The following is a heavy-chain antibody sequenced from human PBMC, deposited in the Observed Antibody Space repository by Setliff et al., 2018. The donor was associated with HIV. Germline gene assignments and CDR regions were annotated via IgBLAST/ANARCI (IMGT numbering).Heavy chain of an antibody. J-gene: IGHJ4*02. D-gene: IGHD3-3*01. CDR3: TRPRVPYDFWSGPEV. CDR2: IYYSGST. V-gene: IGHV4-59*02. Sequence: SETLSLTCTVSGGSVSSHYWSWIRQPPGKGLEWIGYIYYSGSTNYNPSLKSRVTISVDTSKNQFSLKLSSVTAADTAVYYCTRPRVPYDFWSGPEVWGQGTLVTVSS. CDR1: GGSVSSHY.